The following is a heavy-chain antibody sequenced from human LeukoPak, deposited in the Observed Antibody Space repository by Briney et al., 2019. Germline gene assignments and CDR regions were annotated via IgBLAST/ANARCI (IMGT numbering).Heavy chain of an antibody. Sequence: ASVKVSCKASGYTFTGYYMHWVRQAPGQGLEWMGWINPNSGSTNYAQKFQGRVTMARDTSISTAYMELSRLRSEDTAVYYCAGIAAAGIGFDYWGQGTLVTVSS. V-gene: IGHV1-2*02. J-gene: IGHJ4*02. CDR2: INPNSGST. D-gene: IGHD6-13*01. CDR1: GYTFTGYY. CDR3: AGIAAAGIGFDY.